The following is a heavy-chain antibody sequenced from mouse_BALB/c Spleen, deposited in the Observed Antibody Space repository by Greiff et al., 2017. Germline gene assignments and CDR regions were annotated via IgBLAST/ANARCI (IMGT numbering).Heavy chain of an antibody. CDR2: ISSGGSYT. J-gene: IGHJ3*01. CDR1: GFTFSSYT. V-gene: IGHV5-6-4*01. Sequence: EVMLMESGGGLVKPGGSLKLSCAASGFTFSSYTMSWVRQTPEERLEWVATISSGGSYTDYTESVKGRFTISRYNAQNTRYLQMSSLKSEATAMYYCTRWFAYWGQGTLVTVSA. CDR3: TRWFAY.